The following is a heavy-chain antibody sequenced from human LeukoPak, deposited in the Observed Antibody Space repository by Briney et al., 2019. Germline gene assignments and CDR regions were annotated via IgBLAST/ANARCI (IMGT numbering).Heavy chain of an antibody. CDR3: ARVKGVYYFDY. CDR1: GFTFSSYW. Sequence: GGSLRLSCAASGFTFSSYWMHWVRQAPGKGLVWVSRINSGGSSTSYADSVKGRFTISRDNAKNTLYLQMNSLRAEDTAVYYCARVKGVYYFDYWGQGTLVTVSS. D-gene: IGHD3-10*01. J-gene: IGHJ4*02. CDR2: INSGGSST. V-gene: IGHV3-74*01.